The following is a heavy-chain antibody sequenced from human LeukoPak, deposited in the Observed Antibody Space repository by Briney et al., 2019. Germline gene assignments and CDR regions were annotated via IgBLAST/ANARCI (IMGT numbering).Heavy chain of an antibody. V-gene: IGHV3-23*01. J-gene: IGHJ4*02. D-gene: IGHD3-10*02. CDR1: GFTFTSSA. Sequence: GVSLRLSCVASGFTFTSSAMTWVRQAPGKGLEWVSVVGSTGGTTYYADSVKGRFTISRDNAKNTMILQMNNLRVEDTAVYYCAAVPGIIIAGYFASWGRGTLVAVSA. CDR2: VGSTGGTT. CDR3: AAVPGIIIAGYFAS.